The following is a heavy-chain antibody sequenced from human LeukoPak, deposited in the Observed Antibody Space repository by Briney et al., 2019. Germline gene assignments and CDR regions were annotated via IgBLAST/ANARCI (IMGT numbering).Heavy chain of an antibody. CDR2: IKQDGSQI. CDR3: ARLQERDARDY. V-gene: IGHV3-7*02. J-gene: IGHJ4*02. D-gene: IGHD4-11*01. Sequence: GGSLRLSCAASGFTVSDNHMTWVRQAPGKGLEWVANIKQDGSQIYYVDSVKGRFTVSRDNAKNSLYLQMNTLRGEDTAVYYCARLQERDARDYWGQGTLVTVSS. CDR1: GFTVSDNH.